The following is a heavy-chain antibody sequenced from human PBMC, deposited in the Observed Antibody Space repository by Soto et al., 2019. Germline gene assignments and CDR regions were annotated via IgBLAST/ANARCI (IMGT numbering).Heavy chain of an antibody. V-gene: IGHV2-70*11. CDR3: ARSRGLGYSYGYNYYYGMDV. CDR1: GFSLSTSGMC. CDR2: IDWDDDK. J-gene: IGHJ6*02. Sequence: SGPTLVNPTQTLTLTCTFSGFSLSTSGMCVSWIRHPPGKALEWLARIDWDDDKYYSTSLKTRLTISKDTSKNQVVLTMTNMDPVDTATYYCARSRGLGYSYGYNYYYGMDVWGQGT. D-gene: IGHD5-18*01.